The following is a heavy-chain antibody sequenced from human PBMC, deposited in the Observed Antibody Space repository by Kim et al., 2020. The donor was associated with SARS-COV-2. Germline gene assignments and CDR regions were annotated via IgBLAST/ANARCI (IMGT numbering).Heavy chain of an antibody. V-gene: IGHV3-23*01. D-gene: IGHD3-22*01. Sequence: YHAASVGGRLATSKDSSKNTLYLQMNSLRAEDTAVYYCAKHLPNSMTFDYWGQGALVTVSS. J-gene: IGHJ4*02. CDR3: AKHLPNSMTFDY.